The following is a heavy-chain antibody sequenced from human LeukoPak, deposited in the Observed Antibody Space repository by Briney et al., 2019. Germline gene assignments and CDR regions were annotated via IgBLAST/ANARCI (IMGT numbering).Heavy chain of an antibody. CDR1: GYAFIDYY. V-gene: IGHV1-2*02. Sequence: ASVKVSCKASGYAFIDYYMHWVRQAPGQGLEWMGWINPNSGDTNFAQKFQGRVTMTRDTSISTAYMELSSLTSDDTALYYCATDGAVAGTAYPEYWGQGTLVTVSS. D-gene: IGHD6-19*01. CDR3: ATDGAVAGTAYPEY. CDR2: INPNSGDT. J-gene: IGHJ4*02.